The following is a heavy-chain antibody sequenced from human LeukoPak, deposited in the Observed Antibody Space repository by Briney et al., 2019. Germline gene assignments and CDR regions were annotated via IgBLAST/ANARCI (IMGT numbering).Heavy chain of an antibody. CDR2: IKQDGSEK. V-gene: IGHV3-7*01. Sequence: GGSLRLSCAASGFTFSSYWMSWVRQAPGKGLEWVANIKQDGSEKYYVDSVKGRFTISRDNAKNSLYLQMNSLRAEDTAVYYCAKSYRGVPAAPFYYYGMDVWGQGTTVTVSS. J-gene: IGHJ6*02. CDR1: GFTFSSYW. CDR3: AKSYRGVPAAPFYYYGMDV. D-gene: IGHD2-2*01.